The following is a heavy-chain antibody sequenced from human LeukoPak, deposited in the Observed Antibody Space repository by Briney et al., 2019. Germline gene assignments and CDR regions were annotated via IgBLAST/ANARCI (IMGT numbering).Heavy chain of an antibody. CDR2: IWYDGSNK. Sequence: PGGSLRLSCAASGFTFSSYGMHWVRQAPGKGLEWVAVIWYDGSNKYYADSVKGRFTISRDNSKNTLYLQMNSLRAEDTAVYYCARVVVAARPDLGTYYYYMDVWGKGTTVTVSS. CDR1: GFTFSSYG. V-gene: IGHV3-33*01. D-gene: IGHD6-6*01. CDR3: ARVVVAARPDLGTYYYYMDV. J-gene: IGHJ6*03.